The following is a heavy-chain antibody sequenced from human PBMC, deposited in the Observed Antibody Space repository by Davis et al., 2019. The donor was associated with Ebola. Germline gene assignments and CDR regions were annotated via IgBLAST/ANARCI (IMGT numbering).Heavy chain of an antibody. V-gene: IGHV3-48*04. CDR3: ARDSSIAGQEYYDFWSGYYTTGLGDAGWFDY. CDR2: ISSSSSTI. J-gene: IGHJ4*02. CDR1: GFTFSSYS. D-gene: IGHD3-3*01. Sequence: PGGSLRLSCAASGFTFSSYSMNWVRQAPGKGLEWVSYISSSSSTIYYADSVKGRFTISRDNAKNSLYLQMNSLRAEDTAVYYCARDSSIAGQEYYDFWSGYYTTGLGDAGWFDYWGQGTLVTVSS.